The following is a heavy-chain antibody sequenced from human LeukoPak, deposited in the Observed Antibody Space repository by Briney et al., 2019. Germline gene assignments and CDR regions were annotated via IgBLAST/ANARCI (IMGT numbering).Heavy chain of an antibody. Sequence: GGSLRLSCAASGFTFSSYSMNWVRQAPGKGLEWVSSISSSSSYIYYADSVKGRFTISRDNAKNSLYLQMNSPRAEDTAVYYCATYDFWSGYSHYDYWGQGTLVTVSS. V-gene: IGHV3-21*01. J-gene: IGHJ4*02. CDR1: GFTFSSYS. D-gene: IGHD3-3*01. CDR2: ISSSSSYI. CDR3: ATYDFWSGYSHYDY.